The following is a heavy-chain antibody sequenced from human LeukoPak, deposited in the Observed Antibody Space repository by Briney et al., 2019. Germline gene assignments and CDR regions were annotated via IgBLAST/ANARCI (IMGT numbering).Heavy chain of an antibody. J-gene: IGHJ6*02. V-gene: IGHV3-64*01. D-gene: IGHD6-19*01. CDR3: ARGAGLAVAGDFYYYGMDV. CDR2: ISSNGGST. CDR1: GFTFSTYA. Sequence: GGSLRLSCAASGFTFSTYAMHWVRQAPGKGLEYVSAISSNGGSTYYASSVKGRFTISRDTSKNTLYLQMGSLRAEDMVVYYCARGAGLAVAGDFYYYGMDVWGQGTTVTVSS.